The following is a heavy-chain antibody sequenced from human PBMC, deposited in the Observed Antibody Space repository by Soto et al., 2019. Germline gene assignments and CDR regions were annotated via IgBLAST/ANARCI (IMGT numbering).Heavy chain of an antibody. CDR1: GYTFTGSA. V-gene: IGHV1-3*01. J-gene: IGHJ3*02. Sequence: ASVKVSCKASGYTFTGSAMHWVRQAPGQRLEWMGWINAGNGNTKYSQKFQGRVTITRDTSASTAFMELSSLRSEDTAVYYCAAERLTYYDFWSGYWAFDIWGQGTMVTVSS. CDR3: AAERLTYYDFWSGYWAFDI. D-gene: IGHD3-3*01. CDR2: INAGNGNT.